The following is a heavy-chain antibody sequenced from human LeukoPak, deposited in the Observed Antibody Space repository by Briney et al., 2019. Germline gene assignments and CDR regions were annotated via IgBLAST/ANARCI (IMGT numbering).Heavy chain of an antibody. V-gene: IGHV4-59*01. CDR3: ARDPAVYGGNPLDAFDI. J-gene: IGHJ3*02. D-gene: IGHD4-23*01. Sequence: SETLSLTCTVSGGPISSYYWSWIRQPPGKGLEWIGYIYYSGSTNYNPSLKSRVTISVDTSKNQFSLKLSSVTAADTAVYYCARDPAVYGGNPLDAFDIWGQGTMVTVSS. CDR1: GGPISSYY. CDR2: IYYSGST.